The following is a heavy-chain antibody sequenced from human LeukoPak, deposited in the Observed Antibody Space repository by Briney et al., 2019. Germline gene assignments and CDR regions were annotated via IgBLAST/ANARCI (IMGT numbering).Heavy chain of an antibody. Sequence: GASVKVSCKASGYTFTSYGISWVRQAPGQGLEWMGWISAYNGNTNYAQKLQGRVTMTTDTSTGTAYMELRSLRSDDTAVYYCARGVLENYSSSWYVHFSFDGRWHWFDPWGQGTLVTVSS. V-gene: IGHV1-18*01. J-gene: IGHJ5*02. CDR2: ISAYNGNT. CDR1: GYTFTSYG. CDR3: ARGVLENYSSSWYVHFSFDGRWHWFDP. D-gene: IGHD6-13*01.